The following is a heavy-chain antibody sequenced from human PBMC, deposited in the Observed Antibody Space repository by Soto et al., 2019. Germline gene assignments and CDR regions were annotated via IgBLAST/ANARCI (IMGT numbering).Heavy chain of an antibody. J-gene: IGHJ4*02. V-gene: IGHV2-5*02. CDR2: IYWDDDK. Sequence: QITLKESGPTLVKPTQTLTLTCTFSGFSLTETGMGVGWIRQPPGKALEWLALIYWDDDKRYSPFLKRGLTISKDASKNQVVLTKTNVDAVDTATYYCAHRRSGYFDSWGQGTLVTVSS. CDR1: GFSLTETGMG. CDR3: AHRRSGYFDS.